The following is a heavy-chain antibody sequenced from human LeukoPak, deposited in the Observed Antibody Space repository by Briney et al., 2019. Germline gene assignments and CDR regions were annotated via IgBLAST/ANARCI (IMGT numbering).Heavy chain of an antibody. J-gene: IGHJ5*02. D-gene: IGHD3-3*01. CDR1: GYTFTSYA. V-gene: IGHV7-4-1*02. CDR2: INTNTGNP. CDR3: ARVIDFWAKNWFDP. Sequence: ASVKVSCKASGYTFTSYAMNWVRQAPGQGLEWMGWINTNTGNPTYAQGFTGRFVFSLDTSVSTAYLQISSLKAEDTAVYYCARVIDFWAKNWFDPWGQGTLVTASS.